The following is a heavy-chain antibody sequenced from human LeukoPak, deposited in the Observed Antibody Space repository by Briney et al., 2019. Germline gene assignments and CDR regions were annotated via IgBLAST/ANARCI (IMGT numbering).Heavy chain of an antibody. CDR3: ARPRLAAAGWFDP. V-gene: IGHV1-2*02. J-gene: IGHJ5*02. Sequence: ASVKVSCKASGYTFTGYYMHWVRQAPGQGLEWMGWINPNSGGTNYAQKFKGRVTMTRATSISTAYMELSRLRSDDTAVYYCARPRLAAAGWFDPWGQGTLVSVSS. CDR2: INPNSGGT. D-gene: IGHD6-13*01. CDR1: GYTFTGYY.